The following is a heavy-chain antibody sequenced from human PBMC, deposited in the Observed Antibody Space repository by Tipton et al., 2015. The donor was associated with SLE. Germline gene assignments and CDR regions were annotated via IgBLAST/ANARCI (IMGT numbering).Heavy chain of an antibody. V-gene: IGHV4-4*02. CDR2: IHHRGST. D-gene: IGHD2-21*01. Sequence: TLSLTCAVSGASITSSDWWSWVRQPPGKGLEYIGEIHHRGSTNYKSSLRGRVTISVDKSMNQFSLKLSSVTAADTAVYYCARAGGGDSNWFDPWGQGTLVTVSS. CDR3: ARAGGGDSNWFDP. J-gene: IGHJ5*02. CDR1: GASITSSDW.